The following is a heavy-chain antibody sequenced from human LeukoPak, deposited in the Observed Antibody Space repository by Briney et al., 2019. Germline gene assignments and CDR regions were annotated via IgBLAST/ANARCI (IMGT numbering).Heavy chain of an antibody. J-gene: IGHJ3*02. V-gene: IGHV1-18*04. Sequence: ASVKVSCKASGYTFTSYGISWVRQAPGQGLEWMGWISAYNGNTNYAQKLQGRVTMTTDTSTSTAYMELSRLTSDDTAVYYCARAPLSIVVVPAANAFDIWGQGTMVTVSS. D-gene: IGHD2-2*01. CDR3: ARAPLSIVVVPAANAFDI. CDR2: ISAYNGNT. CDR1: GYTFTSYG.